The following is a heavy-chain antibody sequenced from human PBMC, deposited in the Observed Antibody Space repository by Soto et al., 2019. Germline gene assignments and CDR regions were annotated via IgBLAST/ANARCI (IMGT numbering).Heavy chain of an antibody. CDR3: ARESEDLTSNFDY. V-gene: IGHV3-21*01. CDR1: GFTFTRYS. CDR2: ISSTTNYI. Sequence: EVQLVESGGGLVKPGGSLRLSCAASGFTFTRYSMNWVRQAPGKGLEWVSSISSTTNYIYYADSMKGRFTVSRDYAKNSVYLEMNSLSAEATAVYYSARESEDLTSNFDYWGQGTLVTVSS. J-gene: IGHJ4*02.